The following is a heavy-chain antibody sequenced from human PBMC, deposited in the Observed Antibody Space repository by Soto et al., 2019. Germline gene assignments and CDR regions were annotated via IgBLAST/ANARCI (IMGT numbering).Heavy chain of an antibody. Sequence: GGSLRLSCSASGFTFSSYAMHWVRQAPGKGLEYVSAISSNGGNKYYADSVKGRFTISRDNSKNTLYLQMNSLRAEDTAVYYCANDNLGYYGSGRNIYYYYYMDVWGKGTTVTVSS. D-gene: IGHD3-10*01. CDR3: ANDNLGYYGSGRNIYYYYYMDV. CDR1: GFTFSSYA. J-gene: IGHJ6*03. CDR2: ISSNGGNK. V-gene: IGHV3-64*04.